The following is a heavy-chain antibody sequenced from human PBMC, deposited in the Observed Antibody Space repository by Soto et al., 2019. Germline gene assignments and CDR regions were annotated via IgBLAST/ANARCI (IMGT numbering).Heavy chain of an antibody. CDR3: ARLPTGDAFDX. V-gene: IGHV4-39*01. J-gene: IGHJ3*01. Sequence: SETLSLTCTVSGGSISSSSYYWGWIRQPPGKGLEWIGSISYSGSTYYNPSLKSRVTISVDTSKNQFSLKLSSVTAADTAVYYXARLPTGDAFDXWGQGTMVTVSS. CDR2: ISYSGST. CDR1: GGSISSSSYY.